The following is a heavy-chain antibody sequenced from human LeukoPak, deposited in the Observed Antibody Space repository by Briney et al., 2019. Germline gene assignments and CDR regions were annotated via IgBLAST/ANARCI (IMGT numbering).Heavy chain of an antibody. J-gene: IGHJ4*02. CDR3: ARDSRWIQFDY. CDR2: ISSSGSFI. CDR1: GFIFSDYY. V-gene: IGHV3-11*01. D-gene: IGHD5-18*01. Sequence: GGSLRLSCTASGFIFSDYYMSWIRQAPGKGLEWVSYISSSGSFIYYADSVKGRFTVSRDNSKNTLYLQMNSLRADDTAVYYCARDSRWIQFDYWGQGTLVTVSS.